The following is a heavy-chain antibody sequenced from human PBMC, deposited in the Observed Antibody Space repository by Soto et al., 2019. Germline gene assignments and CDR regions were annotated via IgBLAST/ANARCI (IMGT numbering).Heavy chain of an antibody. J-gene: IGHJ4*02. CDR2: TSHNGIT. CDR3: ARGEIVMLD. CDR1: GGSMDNERSY. D-gene: IGHD3-16*01. Sequence: QVQLQESGPGLVEPSETLSLRCTVSGGSMDNERSYWSWIRQSPGRGLEWIEYTSHNGITWYNPSLQSRVSISIDTSEDHFSLEVRSVTAADTAVYYCARGEIVMLDWGQGALVTVSS. V-gene: IGHV4-31*03.